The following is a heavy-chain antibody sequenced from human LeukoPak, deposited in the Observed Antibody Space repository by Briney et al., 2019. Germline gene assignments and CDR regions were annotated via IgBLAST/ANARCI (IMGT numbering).Heavy chain of an antibody. V-gene: IGHV3-11*06. CDR1: GFTFSDYY. D-gene: IGHD6-19*01. CDR2: ISSSSSYT. Sequence: GGSLSLSCAASGFTFSDYYMSWIRQAPRKGQEWVSYISSSSSYTNYADSVKGRLTISRDNAKNSLYLQMNSLRAEDTAVYYCARGVAVAGNAVDYWGQGTLVTVSS. CDR3: ARGVAVAGNAVDY. J-gene: IGHJ4*02.